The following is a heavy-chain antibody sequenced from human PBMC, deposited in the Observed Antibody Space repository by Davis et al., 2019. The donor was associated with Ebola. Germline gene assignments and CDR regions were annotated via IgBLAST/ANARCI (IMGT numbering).Heavy chain of an antibody. D-gene: IGHD3-10*01. CDR2: IRSKANSYAT. Sequence: GASLKISCAASEFTFSGSAMYWIRQASGKGLEWVGRIRSKANSYATTYAASVTGRFTISRDDSKNTAYLQMNSLKTEDTAVYYCTSHTYYYGAGSYFSWSQGALVTVSS. CDR3: TSHTYYYGAGSYFS. CDR1: EFTFSGSA. J-gene: IGHJ5*02. V-gene: IGHV3-73*01.